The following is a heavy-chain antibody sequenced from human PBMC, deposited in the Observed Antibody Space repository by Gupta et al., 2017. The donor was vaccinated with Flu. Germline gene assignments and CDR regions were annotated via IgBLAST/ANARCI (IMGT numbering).Heavy chain of an antibody. CDR3: AKDWTAVGTSPNDA. D-gene: IGHD1-26*01. V-gene: IGHV3-23*01. CDR2: ISGSGSVT. Sequence: RQAAGRGLEWVSSISGSGSVTFSADSVKGRFTISRDNSKNTLYLQMNSLRPEDTAVYYCAKDWTAVGTSPNDAWGRGSLVIVSS. J-gene: IGHJ5*02.